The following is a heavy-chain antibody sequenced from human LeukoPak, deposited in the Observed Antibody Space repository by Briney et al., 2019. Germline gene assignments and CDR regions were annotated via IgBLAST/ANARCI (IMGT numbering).Heavy chain of an antibody. J-gene: IGHJ4*02. CDR2: ISEDGSEE. V-gene: IGHV3-30-3*01. CDR1: GFTFSSYW. D-gene: IGHD1-14*01. Sequence: PGGSLRLSCAASGFTFSSYWMSWVRQAPGKGLEWVALISEDGSEEYYLDSVKGRFTISRDNSKNTLSLQMDSLRAEDTAVYYCVRDDWHQPDLFDYWXQGTLVTVSS. CDR3: VRDDWHQPDLFDY.